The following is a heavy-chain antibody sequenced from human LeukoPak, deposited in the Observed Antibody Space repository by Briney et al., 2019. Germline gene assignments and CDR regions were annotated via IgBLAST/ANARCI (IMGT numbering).Heavy chain of an antibody. CDR1: GYPFSAHF. Sequence: ASVKVSCKASGYPFSAHFLNWVRQAPGQGLEWMGNIDTTTGNPRYAQDFTGRFVFSLDASVSTAYLQITSLKADDTAAYYCVRGTPTPGMDYWGQGTQVTVSS. D-gene: IGHD3-10*01. CDR2: IDTTTGNP. CDR3: VRGTPTPGMDY. J-gene: IGHJ4*02. V-gene: IGHV7-4-1*02.